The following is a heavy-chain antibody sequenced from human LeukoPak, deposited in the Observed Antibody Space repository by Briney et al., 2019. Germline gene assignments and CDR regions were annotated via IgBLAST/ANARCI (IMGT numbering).Heavy chain of an antibody. Sequence: GRFLRLSCAASGFTFSSYSMNWVRQAPGKGLEWVSYISSSSSTIYYADSVKGRFTISRDNAKNSLYLQMNSLRAEDTAVYYCARSGRIAAAGPDAFDIWGQGTMVTVSS. J-gene: IGHJ3*02. CDR2: ISSSSSTI. CDR3: ARSGRIAAAGPDAFDI. D-gene: IGHD6-13*01. V-gene: IGHV3-48*01. CDR1: GFTFSSYS.